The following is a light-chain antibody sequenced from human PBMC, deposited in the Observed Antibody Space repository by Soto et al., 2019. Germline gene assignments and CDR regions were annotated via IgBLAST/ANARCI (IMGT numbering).Light chain of an antibody. CDR1: QSVSSN. V-gene: IGKV3-15*01. CDR3: QQYDDWPLT. J-gene: IGKJ4*01. CDR2: GAS. Sequence: EIVMTQSPATLSVSPGESATLSCRASQSVSSNLAWYQQKPGQAPRLLIYGASTRATGILARISGSGSGTEFTLTISSLQSEDFAVYFCQQYDDWPLTFGGGTKVDIK.